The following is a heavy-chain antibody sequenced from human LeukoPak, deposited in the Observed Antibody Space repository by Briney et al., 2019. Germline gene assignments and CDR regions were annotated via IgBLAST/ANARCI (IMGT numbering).Heavy chain of an antibody. D-gene: IGHD3-22*01. CDR2: ISAYNGNT. J-gene: IGHJ5*02. CDR1: GYTFTSYG. V-gene: IGHV1-18*01. CDR3: ARGPRGITMIVVAPMNWFDP. Sequence: ASVTVSFKASGYTFTSYGISWVRQAPGQGLEWMGWISAYNGNTNYSQKLQGRVTMTTDTSTSTAYMELRSLRSDDTAVYYCARGPRGITMIVVAPMNWFDPWGQGTLVTVSS.